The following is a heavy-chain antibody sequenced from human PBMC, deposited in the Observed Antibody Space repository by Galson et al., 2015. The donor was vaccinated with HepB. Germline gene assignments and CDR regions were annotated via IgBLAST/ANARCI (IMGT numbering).Heavy chain of an antibody. CDR1: GFTFSDYY. CDR3: ASESRTGYSSSWFDP. D-gene: IGHD6-13*01. V-gene: IGHV3-11*06. Sequence: SLRLSCAASGFTFSDYYMSWIRQAPGKGLEWVSYISSSSSYTNYADSVKGRFTISRDNAKNSLYLQMNSLRAEDTAVYYCASESRTGYSSSWFDPWGQGTLVTVSS. CDR2: ISSSSSYT. J-gene: IGHJ5*02.